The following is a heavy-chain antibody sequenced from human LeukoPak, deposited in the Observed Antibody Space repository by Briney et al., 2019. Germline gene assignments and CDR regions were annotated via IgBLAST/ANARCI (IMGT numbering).Heavy chain of an antibody. CDR3: AKGRTDPYYFDY. CDR2: ISGSGGST. Sequence: PGGSLRLSCAASGFTFSSYAMSWVRQAPGKGLEWVSAISGSGGSTYYADSVKGRFTISRDNSKNTLYLQMDSLRAEDTAVYYCAKGRTDPYYFDYWGQGTLVTVSS. V-gene: IGHV3-23*01. D-gene: IGHD2-8*02. CDR1: GFTFSSYA. J-gene: IGHJ4*02.